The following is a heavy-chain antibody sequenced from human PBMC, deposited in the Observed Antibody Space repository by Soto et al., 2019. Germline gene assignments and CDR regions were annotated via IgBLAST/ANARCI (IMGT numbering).Heavy chain of an antibody. J-gene: IGHJ4*02. CDR3: AKVSRKGSAIDFDY. CDR2: VNPNNGDT. CDR1: GYTFSNYD. V-gene: IGHV1-8*01. D-gene: IGHD3-10*01. Sequence: QVQLVQSGAELKKPGASVKVSCKASGYTFSNYDMNWVRQATGQGPEWIGWVNPNNGDTGYAQKFQGRVTLNTDISTTTAYLELTSLRSDDTSSYYCAKVSRKGSAIDFDYWCQGTRITVSS.